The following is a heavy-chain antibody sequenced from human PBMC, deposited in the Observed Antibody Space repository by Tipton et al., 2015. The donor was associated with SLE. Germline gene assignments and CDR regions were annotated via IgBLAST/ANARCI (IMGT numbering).Heavy chain of an antibody. CDR2: IYYLGSA. CDR1: GGSINSSGDF. D-gene: IGHD4-23*01. CDR3: AISYGGDVFDI. J-gene: IGHJ3*02. V-gene: IGHV4-61*05. Sequence: TLSLTCTVSGGSINSSGDFWGWIRQPPGKGLEWIGYIYYLGSANYNPSLKSRLTISVDTSKNQFSLKVSSVTAADTAVYYCAISYGGDVFDIWGQGTMVTVSS.